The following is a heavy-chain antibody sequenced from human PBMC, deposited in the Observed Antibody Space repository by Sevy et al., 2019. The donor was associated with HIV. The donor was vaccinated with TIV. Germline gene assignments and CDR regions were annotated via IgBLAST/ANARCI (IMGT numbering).Heavy chain of an antibody. V-gene: IGHV3-33*01. CDR3: ARDKLPPVMVTMVRGALSYYFDY. CDR2: IWYDGSNK. J-gene: IGHJ4*02. D-gene: IGHD3-10*01. Sequence: GGSLRLSCAASGFTFSSYGMHWVRQTPSKGLEWVAVIWYDGSNKYYADSVKGRFTISRDNSKNTLYLQMNSLRAEDTAVYYCARDKLPPVMVTMVRGALSYYFDYWGQGTLVTVSS. CDR1: GFTFSSYG.